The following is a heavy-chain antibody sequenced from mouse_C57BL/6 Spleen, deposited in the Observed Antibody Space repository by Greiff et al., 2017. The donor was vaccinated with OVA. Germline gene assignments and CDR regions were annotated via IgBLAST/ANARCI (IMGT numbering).Heavy chain of an antibody. CDR3: ARLNYRGGYAMDY. CDR2: ISGGGGNT. J-gene: IGHJ4*01. Sequence: EVHLVESGGGLVKPGGSLKLSCAASGFTFSSYTMSWVRQTPEKRLEWVATISGGGGNTYYPDSVKGRFTISRDNAKNTLYLQMSSLRSEDTALYYCARLNYRGGYAMDYWGQGTSVTVSS. D-gene: IGHD2-1*01. CDR1: GFTFSSYT. V-gene: IGHV5-9*01.